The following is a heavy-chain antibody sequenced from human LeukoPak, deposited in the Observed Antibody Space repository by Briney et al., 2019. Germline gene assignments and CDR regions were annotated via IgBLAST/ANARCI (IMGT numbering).Heavy chain of an antibody. CDR1: VYTFTSYG. CDR3: ARSASRKNATPPVY. CDR2: ISAYNGNT. J-gene: IGHJ4*02. V-gene: IGHV1-18*01. Sequence: ASVKVSCKASVYTFTSYGISWVRQAPGQGLEWMGWISAYNGNTNYAQKLQGRVIMTTDTSTSTAYMELRSLRSDDTAVYYCARSASRKNATPPVYWGQGTLVTVSS.